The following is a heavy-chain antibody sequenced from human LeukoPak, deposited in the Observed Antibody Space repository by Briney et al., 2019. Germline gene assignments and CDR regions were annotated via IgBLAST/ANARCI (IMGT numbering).Heavy chain of an antibody. D-gene: IGHD2-15*01. Sequence: GGSLRLSCAASGFTFSSYWMHWVRQAPGKGPVWVSRINNDGSGTTYADSVKGRFTISRDDAKNTLYLQMNSLRAEDTAVYYCVKGGESTWSWGQGTLVTVSS. J-gene: IGHJ5*02. V-gene: IGHV3-74*01. CDR3: VKGGESTWS. CDR2: INNDGSGT. CDR1: GFTFSSYW.